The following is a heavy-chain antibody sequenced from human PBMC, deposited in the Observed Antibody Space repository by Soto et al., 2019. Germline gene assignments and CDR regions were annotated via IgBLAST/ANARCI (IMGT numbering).Heavy chain of an antibody. CDR3: ARDVGSGNYYKGVYYYYYMAL. J-gene: IGHJ6*03. Sequence: EVQLVESGGGLVQPGDSLRLSCADSGFTIGAYGVHWVRQAPGKAREYISAISSYGGNIYYANSVKGRFTISRDNSKNTLYLQMGSLRAEDMGVYYCARDVGSGNYYKGVYYYYYMALWGKGTAVTVSS. CDR2: ISSYGGNI. CDR1: GFTIGAYG. V-gene: IGHV3-64*01. D-gene: IGHD3-10*01.